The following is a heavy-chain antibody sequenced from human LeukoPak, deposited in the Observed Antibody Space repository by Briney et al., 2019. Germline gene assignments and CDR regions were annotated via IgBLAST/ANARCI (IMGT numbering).Heavy chain of an antibody. J-gene: IGHJ4*02. V-gene: IGHV4-39*01. CDR3: ARRKAARNFDY. D-gene: IGHD6-6*01. CDR2: IYYSGST. CDR1: GGSISSSSYY. Sequence: SETLSLTCTVSGGSISSSSYYWGWIRQPPGKGLEWIGSIYYSGSTYYNPSLKSRVTISVDTSKNQFSLKLSSVTAADTAVCYCARRKAARNFDYWGQGTLVTVSS.